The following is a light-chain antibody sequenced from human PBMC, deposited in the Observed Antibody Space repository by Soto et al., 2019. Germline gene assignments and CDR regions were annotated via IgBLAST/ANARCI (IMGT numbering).Light chain of an antibody. CDR2: DAS. CDR3: QQYNRYSPET. CDR1: QSISSW. J-gene: IGKJ1*01. Sequence: DIQMTQSPSTLSASVGDRVTITCRASQSISSWLAWYQQKPGKAPKLLIYDASSLESGVPSRFSGSGSGTEFTLTISSLQPDDFATYYCQQYNRYSPETFGQGTKVDIK. V-gene: IGKV1-5*01.